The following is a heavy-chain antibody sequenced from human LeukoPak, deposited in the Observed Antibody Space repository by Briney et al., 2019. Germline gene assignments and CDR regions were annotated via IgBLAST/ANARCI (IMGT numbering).Heavy chain of an antibody. CDR3: ASHRRYTTGSEEFDY. V-gene: IGHV4-39*01. CDR1: GGSISSSDYY. Sequence: SETLSLTCTVSGGSISSSDYYGAWIRQPPGKGLEWNGSIYYSGKTYYHPSLKIRVTISVDTSKNKFSVKLSSVTAADTAVYYCASHRRYTTGSEEFDYWGQGALVTVSS. CDR2: IYYSGKT. D-gene: IGHD2/OR15-2a*01. J-gene: IGHJ4*02.